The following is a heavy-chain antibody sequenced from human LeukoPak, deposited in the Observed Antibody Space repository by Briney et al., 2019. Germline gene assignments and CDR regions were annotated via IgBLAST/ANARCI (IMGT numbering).Heavy chain of an antibody. V-gene: IGHV1-8*01. D-gene: IGHD3-10*01. CDR1: GYTFTNYD. CDR3: ARGRGGTVVRGYLDY. J-gene: IGHJ4*02. Sequence: ASVKVSCKASGYTFTNYDIMWVRQATGQGPEWMGWINSNSGNTGSAQKFQGRVTMTRDTSINTAYMELHSLTSEDTAVYYCARGRGGTVVRGYLDYWGQGTLVTVSS. CDR2: INSNSGNT.